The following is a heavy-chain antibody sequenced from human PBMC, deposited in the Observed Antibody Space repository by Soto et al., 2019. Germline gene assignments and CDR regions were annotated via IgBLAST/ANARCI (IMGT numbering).Heavy chain of an antibody. J-gene: IGHJ4*02. D-gene: IGHD3-22*01. CDR3: ARDSYYYDSSGYYFDY. Sequence: VGSLRLSCAASGFTFSSYGMHWVRQAPGKGLEWVAVIWYDGSNKYYADSVKGRFTISRDNSKNTLYLQMNSLRAEDTAVYYCARDSYYYDSSGYYFDYWGQGTLVTAPQ. CDR2: IWYDGSNK. CDR1: GFTFSSYG. V-gene: IGHV3-33*01.